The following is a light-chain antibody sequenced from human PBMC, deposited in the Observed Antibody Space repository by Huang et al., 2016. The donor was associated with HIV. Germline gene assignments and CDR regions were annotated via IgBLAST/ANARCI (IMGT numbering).Light chain of an antibody. V-gene: IGKV4-1*01. CDR2: WAT. CDR3: LQYYSVPQT. Sequence: DIVMTQSPDSLAVSPGERATINCKSSQTVLYSLNKKNYLAWFQQKPGRPPKLLIDWATTRESGVPDRFSGSGSGTDFTLTINNRQAEDVAVYFCLQYYSVPQTFGHGTKVEIK. J-gene: IGKJ1*01. CDR1: QTVLYSLNKKNY.